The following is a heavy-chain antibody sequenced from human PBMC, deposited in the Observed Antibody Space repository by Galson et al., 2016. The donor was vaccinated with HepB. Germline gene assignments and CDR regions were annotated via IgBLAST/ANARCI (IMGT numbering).Heavy chain of an antibody. CDR1: GFIFSAYS. CDR2: ITSSSTYI. CDR3: ARERGDGYSDYYGMDV. J-gene: IGHJ6*02. D-gene: IGHD5-24*01. V-gene: IGHV3-21*01. Sequence: SLRLSCAASGFIFSAYSMNWVRQAPGKGLEWVSSITSSSTYIYYADSVKGRFTISRDNTKNPLYLQMSSLRAEDTAMYYCARERGDGYSDYYGMDVWGQGTTVTVSS.